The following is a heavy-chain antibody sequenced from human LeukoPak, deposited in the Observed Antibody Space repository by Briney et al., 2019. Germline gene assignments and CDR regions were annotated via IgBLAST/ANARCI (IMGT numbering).Heavy chain of an antibody. V-gene: IGHV1-2*02. CDR2: LNPNSGGT. CDR1: LDTLSGFS. Sequence: GSLWISPEPSLDTLSGFSIHCVGDAPRERGECIGWLNPNSGGTNYAQKFQGRVTMTRDTSISTAYMQLSRLRSDDTAVYYCARGSIVVVADFDYWGQGTLVTVSS. J-gene: IGHJ4*02. CDR3: ARGSIVVVADFDY. D-gene: IGHD2-15*01.